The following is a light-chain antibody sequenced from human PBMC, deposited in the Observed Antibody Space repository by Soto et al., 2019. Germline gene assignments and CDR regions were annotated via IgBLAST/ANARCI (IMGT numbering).Light chain of an antibody. J-gene: IGKJ1*01. CDR3: QQYNNWPPWT. CDR2: EAF. Sequence: EVVMTQSPAALSVSPGERATLSCRASQSVSSNLAWYQQKPGQAPRLLIYEAFTRATGIPARFSGSGSGTEFTLTISSLQSEDFAVYYCQQYNNWPPWTFGQGTKVDIK. CDR1: QSVSSN. V-gene: IGKV3-15*01.